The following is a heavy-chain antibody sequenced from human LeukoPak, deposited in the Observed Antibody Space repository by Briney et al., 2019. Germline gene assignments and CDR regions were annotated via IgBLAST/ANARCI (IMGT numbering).Heavy chain of an antibody. V-gene: IGHV3-48*03. CDR1: GFTFSGSA. CDR2: ISSSGSNI. D-gene: IGHD5-12*01. J-gene: IGHJ4*02. CDR3: ARGWISDSFDY. Sequence: GGSLRLSCAASGFTFSGSAIHWVRQSSGKGLEWVSYISSSGSNIYYADSVKGRFTISRDNAKNSLYLQMNSLRAEDTAVYYCARGWISDSFDYWGQGTLVTVSS.